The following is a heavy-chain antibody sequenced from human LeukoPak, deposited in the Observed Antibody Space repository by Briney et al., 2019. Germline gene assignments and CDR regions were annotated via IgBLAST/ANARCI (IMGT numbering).Heavy chain of an antibody. CDR3: AKDHYYDSSGFLGN. CDR2: ISGSGGST. J-gene: IGHJ4*02. CDR1: GFTFSSYS. D-gene: IGHD3-22*01. V-gene: IGHV3-23*01. Sequence: GGSLRLSCAASGFTFSSYSMNWVRQAPGKGLEWVSAISGSGGSTYYADSVKGRFTISRDNSKNTLYLQMNSLRAEDTAVYYCAKDHYYDSSGFLGNWGQGTLVTVSS.